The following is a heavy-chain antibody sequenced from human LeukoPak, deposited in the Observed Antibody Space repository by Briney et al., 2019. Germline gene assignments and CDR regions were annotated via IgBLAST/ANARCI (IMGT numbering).Heavy chain of an antibody. J-gene: IGHJ4*02. CDR3: ARAGIAAAGTAYYFDY. V-gene: IGHV4-59*01. CDR1: GGSISSYY. CDR2: IYYSGSN. D-gene: IGHD6-13*01. Sequence: SETLSLTCTVSGGSISSYYWSWIRQPPGEGLEWLGYIYYSGSNNYNPSLKSRVTISVDTSKNQFSLKLSSVTAADTAVYYCARAGIAAAGTAYYFDYWGQGTLVTVSS.